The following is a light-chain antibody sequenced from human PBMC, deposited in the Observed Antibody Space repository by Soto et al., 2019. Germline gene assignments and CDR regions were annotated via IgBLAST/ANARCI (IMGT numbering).Light chain of an antibody. CDR3: VSFAGGTYV. V-gene: IGLV2-8*01. CDR1: SSDVGAYIF. CDR2: DVN. Sequence: QSVLTQPPSASGSPGQSVTISCTGTSSDVGAYIFVSWYQQYPGKAPKLLIYDVNSRPPGVPDRFFGSKSGNTASLTVSGLQAEDEADYYCVSFAGGTYVFGTGTKVTVL. J-gene: IGLJ1*01.